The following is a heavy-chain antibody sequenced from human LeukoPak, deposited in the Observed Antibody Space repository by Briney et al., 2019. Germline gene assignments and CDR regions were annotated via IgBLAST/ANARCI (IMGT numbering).Heavy chain of an antibody. Sequence: ASVKVSCKASGYTFTSYGISWVRQAPGQGLEWMGWISAYNGNTNYAQKLQGRVTMTTDTSTSSAYMELRSLRSDDTAVYYCARVRYYYDSSGYCGDYWSQGTLVTVSS. CDR2: ISAYNGNT. V-gene: IGHV1-18*01. CDR3: ARVRYYYDSSGYCGDY. D-gene: IGHD3-22*01. J-gene: IGHJ4*02. CDR1: GYTFTSYG.